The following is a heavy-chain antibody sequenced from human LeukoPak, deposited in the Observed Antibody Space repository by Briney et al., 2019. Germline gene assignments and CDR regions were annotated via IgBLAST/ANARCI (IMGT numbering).Heavy chain of an antibody. CDR3: AKGMNEARDY. Sequence: GGSLRLSCAASGFTFSSYGMHWVRQAPGKGLEWVAVISYDGSNKYYADSVKGRFTISRDNSKNTLYLQMNSLRAEDTAVYYCAKGMNEARDYWGQGTLVTVSS. V-gene: IGHV3-30*18. D-gene: IGHD1-1*01. CDR1: GFTFSSYG. J-gene: IGHJ4*02. CDR2: ISYDGSNK.